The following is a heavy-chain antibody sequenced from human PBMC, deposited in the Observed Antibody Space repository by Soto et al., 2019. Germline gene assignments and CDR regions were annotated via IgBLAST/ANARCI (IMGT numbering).Heavy chain of an antibody. CDR3: VLEVRAKSFDH. CDR1: GFTFSDYG. CDR2: IISSGGST. Sequence: GGSLRLSCAVAGFTFSDYGMRWVRQGPGKGLEWVSTIISSGGSTYYADSVKGRFTISRDNSKNTLYLQMNSLRAEDTAIYYCVLEVRAKSFDHWGQGTLVTVSS. J-gene: IGHJ4*02. V-gene: IGHV3-23*01.